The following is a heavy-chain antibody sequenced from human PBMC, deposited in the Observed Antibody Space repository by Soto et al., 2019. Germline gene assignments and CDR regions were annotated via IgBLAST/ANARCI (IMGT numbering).Heavy chain of an antibody. V-gene: IGHV1-69*02. D-gene: IGHD4-17*01. CDR2: IIPIFGIP. J-gene: IGHJ4*02. Sequence: SVKVSCKASGGTFSRYSITWVRQAPGHGLEWIGRIIPIFGIPSYAQKFQGRVTITADESTSTAYMELSSLRSDDTAVYYCASGHDYGDYSSAYWGQGTLVTVSS. CDR1: GGTFSRYS. CDR3: ASGHDYGDYSSAY.